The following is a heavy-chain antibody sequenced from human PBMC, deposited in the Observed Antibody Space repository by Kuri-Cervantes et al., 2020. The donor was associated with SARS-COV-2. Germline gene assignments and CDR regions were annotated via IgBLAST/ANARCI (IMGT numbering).Heavy chain of an antibody. CDR1: GGSISSSSYY. V-gene: IGHV4-39*02. D-gene: IGHD6-19*01. CDR2: IYYSGST. Sequence: SQTLSLTCTVSGGSISSSSYYWGWIRQPPGKGLEWIGSIYYSGSTYYNPSLKSRVTISVDTSKNQFSLKLSSVTAADTAVYYCAGEQWLGPFDYWGQGTLVTVSS. CDR3: AGEQWLGPFDY. J-gene: IGHJ4*02.